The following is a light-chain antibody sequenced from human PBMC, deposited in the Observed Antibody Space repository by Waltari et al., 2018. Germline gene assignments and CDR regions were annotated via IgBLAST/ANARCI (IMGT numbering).Light chain of an antibody. V-gene: IGLV8-61*01. CDR2: KGT. CDR3: SVYMGSGIWV. J-gene: IGLJ3*02. CDR1: SGSVSGTAD. Sequence: TVATQEPSLYVSPGWTVRLTSALRSGSVSGTADATWYRQTPGQAPRTLVYKGTSRSFGVPDRFSGSVLGNKAALTITGAQADDESDYFCSVYMGSGIWVFGGGTKLTVL.